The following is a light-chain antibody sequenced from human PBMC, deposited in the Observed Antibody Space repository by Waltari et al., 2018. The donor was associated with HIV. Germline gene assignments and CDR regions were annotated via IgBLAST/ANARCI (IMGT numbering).Light chain of an antibody. V-gene: IGLV1-47*01. CDR2: RNN. Sequence: QSVLTQPPSASGTPGQRVTISCSGSSSNIGSNYVSWYQQLPGTTPKLLIYRNNQRPSGVPDRFSGSKSGTSASLAISGLRSEDEADYYCATWDGRLSGVVFGGGTKLTVL. CDR1: SSNIGSNY. J-gene: IGLJ2*01. CDR3: ATWDGRLSGVV.